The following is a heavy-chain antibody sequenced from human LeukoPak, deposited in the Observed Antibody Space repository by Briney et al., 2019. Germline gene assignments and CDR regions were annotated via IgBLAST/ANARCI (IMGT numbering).Heavy chain of an antibody. V-gene: IGHV4-4*07. J-gene: IGHJ4*02. CDR3: ARDLVGSGRPFDY. CDR2: IYSSGST. CDR1: GGSISSYF. Sequence: SETLSLTCIVSGGSISSYFWSWIRQPAGKGLEWIGRIYSSGSTNYNPSLKSRVTMSVDTSKNQSSLKVNSVTAADTAVYYCARDLVGSGRPFDYWGQGILVTVSS. D-gene: IGHD6-19*01.